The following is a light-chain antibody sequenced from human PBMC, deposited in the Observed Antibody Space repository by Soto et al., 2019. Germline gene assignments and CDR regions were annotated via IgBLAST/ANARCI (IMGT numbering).Light chain of an antibody. J-gene: IGLJ1*01. CDR2: EVS. V-gene: IGLV2-14*01. CDR3: ISYTGSSTSYV. CDR1: NSDIGSYSH. Sequence: QSVLTQPASVSGSPGQSITISCTGTNSDIGSYSHVAWYQQFPGKTPKLIIYEVSYRPSGVSHRFSAPKSGNTASLTISGLQADDEADYYCISYTGSSTSYVFGTGTKVTVL.